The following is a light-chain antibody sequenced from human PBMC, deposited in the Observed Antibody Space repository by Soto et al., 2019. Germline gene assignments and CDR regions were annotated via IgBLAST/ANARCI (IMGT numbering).Light chain of an antibody. CDR2: GAS. Sequence: EIVLTQSPGTLSLSPGERATLSCRASQSVSSSYLAWYQQKPGQAPRPLIYGASSRATGIPDRFSGSGSGTDFTLTISSLDPEDFAVYYCLQYGSSPYTFGQGTKLEIK. J-gene: IGKJ2*01. CDR3: LQYGSSPYT. CDR1: QSVSSSY. V-gene: IGKV3-20*01.